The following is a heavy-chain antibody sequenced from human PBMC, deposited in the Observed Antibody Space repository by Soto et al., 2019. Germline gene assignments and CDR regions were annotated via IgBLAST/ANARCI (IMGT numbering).Heavy chain of an antibody. V-gene: IGHV4-31*03. D-gene: IGHD2-2*01. CDR3: AREQARVVPADHYYYGMDV. J-gene: IGHJ6*02. Sequence: QVQLQESGPGLVKPSQTLSLTCTVSGGSISSGGYYWSWIRQHPGKGLEWIGYIYYSGSTYYNPSLKGRVTISVDTSKNQFFLKLSSVTAADTAVYYCAREQARVVPADHYYYGMDVWGQGTTVTVSS. CDR1: GGSISSGGYY. CDR2: IYYSGST.